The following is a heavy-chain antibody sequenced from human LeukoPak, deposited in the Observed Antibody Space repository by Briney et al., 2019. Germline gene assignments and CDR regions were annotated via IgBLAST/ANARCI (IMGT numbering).Heavy chain of an antibody. J-gene: IGHJ6*04. Sequence: AGGSLRLSCAASGFTFSSYAMHWVRQAPGKGLEWVAVISYDGSNKYYADSVKGRFTISRDNSKNTLHLQMNSLRAEDTAVYYCAELGITMTGGVWGKGTTVTISS. CDR2: ISYDGSNK. V-gene: IGHV3-30*04. CDR3: AELGITMTGGV. D-gene: IGHD3-10*02. CDR1: GFTFSSYA.